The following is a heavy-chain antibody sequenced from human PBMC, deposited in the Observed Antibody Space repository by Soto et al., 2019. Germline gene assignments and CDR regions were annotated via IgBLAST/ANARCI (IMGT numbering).Heavy chain of an antibody. CDR1: GGSISSGGDS. CDR2: IYHSGST. Sequence: QLQLQESGSRLVKPSQTLSLTCAVSGGSISSGGDSGGWIRQPPGKGLEWIGYIYHSGSTYYNQSLKSRVTISVDRSKNQFSLKLSSVTAADTAVYYCARVPDVWGQGTTVTVSS. V-gene: IGHV4-30-2*01. J-gene: IGHJ6*02. CDR3: ARVPDV.